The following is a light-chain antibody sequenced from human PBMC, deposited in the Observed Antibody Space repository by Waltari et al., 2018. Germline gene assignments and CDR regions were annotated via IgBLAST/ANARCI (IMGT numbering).Light chain of an antibody. J-gene: IGKJ4*01. CDR3: QQYLNLPLT. Sequence: IQMTQSPSSLSASVGDRVTITCQASQDINNYLNWFQQKPGEAPNLLIYDASNLETGVPSRFSGSGSATEFTLTITSLQPEDFATYYCQQYLNLPLTFGGGTKVEIK. V-gene: IGKV1-33*01. CDR1: QDINNY. CDR2: DAS.